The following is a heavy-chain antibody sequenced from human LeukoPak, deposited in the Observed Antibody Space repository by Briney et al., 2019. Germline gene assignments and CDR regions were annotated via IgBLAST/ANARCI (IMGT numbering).Heavy chain of an antibody. D-gene: IGHD4-17*01. V-gene: IGHV3-23*01. CDR3: AKLATVTPFDY. J-gene: IGHJ4*02. CDR1: GFTVSSNY. Sequence: GGSLRLSCAASGFTVSSNYMNWVRQAPGKGLEWVSAISGSGGSTYYADSVKGRFTISRDNSKNTLYLQMNSLRAEDTAVYYCAKLATVTPFDYWGQGTLVTVSS. CDR2: ISGSGGST.